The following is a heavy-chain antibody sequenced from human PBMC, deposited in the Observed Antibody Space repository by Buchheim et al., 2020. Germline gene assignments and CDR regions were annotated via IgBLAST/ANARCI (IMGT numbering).Heavy chain of an antibody. Sequence: EVQLVESGGGLVQPGGSLKLSCAASGFTFSRYWMHWVRQAPGKGLMRVSRVNSDGSGTGYADSVKGRFTISRDNAKNTLYLQMNSLRAEDTAVYYCVKDLPNSGFAYDYWGQGSL. D-gene: IGHD5-12*01. V-gene: IGHV3-74*01. CDR2: VNSDGSGT. J-gene: IGHJ4*02. CDR3: VKDLPNSGFAYDY. CDR1: GFTFSRYW.